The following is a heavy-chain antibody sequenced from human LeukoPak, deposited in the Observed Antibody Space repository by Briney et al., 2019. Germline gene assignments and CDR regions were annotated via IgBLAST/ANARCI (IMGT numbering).Heavy chain of an antibody. V-gene: IGHV3-74*01. CDR2: IKPDGSDT. J-gene: IGHJ4*02. D-gene: IGHD4-11*01. Sequence: GGSLRLSCGASGFTFTTHWIHWVRQAPGKGLVWVSRIKPDGSDTNYADSVKGRFTISRDNAKNTVYLQMNSLRPEDTAVYYCARSAHYSSAFDLWGQGTLVTVSS. CDR1: GFTFTTHW. CDR3: ARSAHYSSAFDL.